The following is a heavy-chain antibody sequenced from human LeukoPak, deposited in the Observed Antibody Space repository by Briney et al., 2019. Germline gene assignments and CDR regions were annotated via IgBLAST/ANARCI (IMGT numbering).Heavy chain of an antibody. V-gene: IGHV4-38-2*02. J-gene: IGHJ4*02. Sequence: PSETLSLTCTVSGYSISSGYYWGWIRQPPGKGLEWIGSIYHSGSTYYNPSLKSRVTISVDTSKNQFSLKLSSVTAADTAVYYCAREGETRANDYWGQGTLVTVSS. CDR1: GYSISSGYY. CDR2: IYHSGST. CDR3: AREGETRANDY. D-gene: IGHD1-26*01.